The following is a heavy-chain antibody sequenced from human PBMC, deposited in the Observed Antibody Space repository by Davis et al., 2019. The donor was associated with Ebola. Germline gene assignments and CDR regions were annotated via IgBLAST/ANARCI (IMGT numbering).Heavy chain of an antibody. Sequence: MPSETLSLTCAVYGGSFSGYYWSWIRQPPGKGLEWIGEINHSGSTNYNPSLKSRVTISVDTSKNQFSLKLSSVTAADTAVYYCARGCRSLGKDAFDIWGQGTMVTVSS. CDR3: ARGCRSLGKDAFDI. V-gene: IGHV4-34*01. J-gene: IGHJ3*02. CDR1: GGSFSGYY. CDR2: INHSGST. D-gene: IGHD7-27*01.